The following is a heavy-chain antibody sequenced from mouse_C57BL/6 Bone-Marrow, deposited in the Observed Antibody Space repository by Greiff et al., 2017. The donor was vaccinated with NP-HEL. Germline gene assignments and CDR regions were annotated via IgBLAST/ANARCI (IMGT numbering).Heavy chain of an antibody. CDR2: INPNNGGT. D-gene: IGHD2-4*01. CDR1: GYTFTDYY. J-gene: IGHJ4*01. Sequence: EVQLQQSGPELVKPGASVKISCKASGYTFTDYYMNWVKQSHGKSLEWIGDINPNNGGTHYTQKFKGKATLTVDKSSSTAYMELLSLTSEDSAVYYCARATYYDYDGAMDYWGQGTSVTVSS. V-gene: IGHV1-26*01. CDR3: ARATYYDYDGAMDY.